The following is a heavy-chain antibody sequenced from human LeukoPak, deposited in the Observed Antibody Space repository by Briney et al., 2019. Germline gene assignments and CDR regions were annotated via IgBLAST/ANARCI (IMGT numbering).Heavy chain of an antibody. CDR3: ARGCGSTSCSTGNLDY. Sequence: SQTLSLTCAVSGGSISSGGYSWSWIRQPPGKGLEWIGYIFHSGNTYYNPSLKSRVTISIDRSKNQFSLRLSSVTAADTAVYYCARGCGSTSCSTGNLDYWGQGTLVTVSS. V-gene: IGHV4-30-2*01. J-gene: IGHJ4*02. CDR1: GGSISSGGYS. D-gene: IGHD2-2*01. CDR2: IFHSGNT.